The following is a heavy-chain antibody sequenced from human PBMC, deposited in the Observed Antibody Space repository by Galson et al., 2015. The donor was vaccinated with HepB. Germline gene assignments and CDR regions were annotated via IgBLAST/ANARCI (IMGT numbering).Heavy chain of an antibody. CDR1: GFTFSTSD. J-gene: IGHJ5*02. D-gene: IGHD1-14*01. CDR2: IGITSDT. Sequence: SLRLSCAASGFTFSTSDFHWVRQAAGKDLEWVSAIGITSDTHYPDSVKGRFTISRENGRRSVYLQMNGLRAGDTAIYYCARAAPGFTASHHLDPWGQGILVTVSS. V-gene: IGHV3-13*04. CDR3: ARAAPGFTASHHLDP.